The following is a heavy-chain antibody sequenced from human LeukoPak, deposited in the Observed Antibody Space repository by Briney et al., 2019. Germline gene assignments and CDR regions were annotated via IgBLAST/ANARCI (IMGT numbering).Heavy chain of an antibody. J-gene: IGHJ4*02. CDR3: AKGRYYFYGSGSYYLDN. CDR1: GFTFSSYA. CDR2: ILYDGSTT. V-gene: IGHV3-30*18. Sequence: GGSLRLSCAASGFTFSSYAMSWVRQAPGKGLEWVAVILYDGSTTYYGDSVKGRFTISRDNSKNTLYLQMNSPRAEDTAVYYCAKGRYYFYGSGSYYLDNWGQGTLVTVSS. D-gene: IGHD3-10*01.